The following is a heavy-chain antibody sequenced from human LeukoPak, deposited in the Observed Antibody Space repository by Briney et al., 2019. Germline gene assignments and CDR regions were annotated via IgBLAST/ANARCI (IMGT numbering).Heavy chain of an antibody. CDR3: ARDRVNDVLRFLEWLLYPDV. V-gene: IGHV3-21*01. Sequence: GGSLRLSCAASGFTFSSYSMNWVRQAPGKGLEWVSSISSSSSYIYYADSVKGRFTISRDNAKNSLYLQMNSLRAEDTAVYYCARDRVNDVLRFLEWLLYPDVWGKGTTVTVSS. J-gene: IGHJ6*04. CDR2: ISSSSSYI. CDR1: GFTFSSYS. D-gene: IGHD3-3*01.